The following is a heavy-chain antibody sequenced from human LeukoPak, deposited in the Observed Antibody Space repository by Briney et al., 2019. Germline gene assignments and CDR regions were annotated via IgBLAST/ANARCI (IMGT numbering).Heavy chain of an antibody. J-gene: IGHJ4*02. D-gene: IGHD6-25*01. Sequence: GGSLRLSCAASGFTFSSYWMSWVRQAPGKGPEWVAHIKQDASQEYHVDSVKGRFTISRDNAKNSLYLQMNSLRAEDTAVYYCARSSGTGTFSYWGQGTLVTVSS. CDR1: GFTFSSYW. CDR3: ARSSGTGTFSY. V-gene: IGHV3-7*01. CDR2: IKQDASQE.